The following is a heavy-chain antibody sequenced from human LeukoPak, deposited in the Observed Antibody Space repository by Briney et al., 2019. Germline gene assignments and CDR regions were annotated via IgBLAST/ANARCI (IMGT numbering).Heavy chain of an antibody. D-gene: IGHD3-10*01. CDR3: ARGRGWVVRGVIITGFDY. J-gene: IGHJ4*02. CDR1: GGSISSYY. V-gene: IGHV4-59*08. Sequence: PSETLSLTCTVSGGSISSYYWSWIRQPPGKGLEWIGYIYYSGSTNYNPSLKSRVTISVDTSKNQFSLKLSSVTAADTAVYYCARGRGWVVRGVIITGFDYWGQGTLFTVSS. CDR2: IYYSGST.